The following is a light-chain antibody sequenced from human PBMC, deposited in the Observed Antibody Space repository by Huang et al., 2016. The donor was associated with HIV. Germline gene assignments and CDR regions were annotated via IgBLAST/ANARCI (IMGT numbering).Light chain of an antibody. CDR3: QQRSNWPRT. CDR1: QSVSSY. J-gene: IGKJ1*01. Sequence: EIVLTQSPATLSLSPGERATLPCRASQSVSSYLAWYQQKPGQAPRHLIYDAANRATGIPARFSGSGSGTDFTLTISSLEPEDFAVYHCQQRSNWPRTFGQGTKVEIK. CDR2: DAA. V-gene: IGKV3-11*01.